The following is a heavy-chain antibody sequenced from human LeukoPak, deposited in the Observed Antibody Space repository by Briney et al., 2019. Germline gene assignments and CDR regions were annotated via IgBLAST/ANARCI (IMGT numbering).Heavy chain of an antibody. Sequence: SETLSLTCAVYGGSFSGYYWSWIRQPPGKGLEWIGEINHSGSTNYNPSLKSRVTISVDTSKNQFSLELSSVTAADTAVYYCARGDYYDSSGYQISQDYWGQGTLVTVSS. CDR3: ARGDYYDSSGYQISQDY. J-gene: IGHJ4*02. D-gene: IGHD3-22*01. CDR1: GGSFSGYY. V-gene: IGHV4-34*01. CDR2: INHSGST.